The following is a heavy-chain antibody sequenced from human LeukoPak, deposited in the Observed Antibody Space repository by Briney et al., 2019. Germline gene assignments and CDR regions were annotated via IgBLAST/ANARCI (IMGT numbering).Heavy chain of an antibody. CDR2: IYYSGST. CDR1: GGSISSYY. Sequence: SETLSLTCTVSGGSISSYYWSWIRQPPGKGLEWIGYIYYSGSTNYNPSLKSRVTISVDTSKNQFSLKLSSVTAADTAVYYCARELRYFDWSEDAFGIWGQGTMVTVSS. CDR3: ARELRYFDWSEDAFGI. J-gene: IGHJ3*02. V-gene: IGHV4-59*01. D-gene: IGHD3-9*01.